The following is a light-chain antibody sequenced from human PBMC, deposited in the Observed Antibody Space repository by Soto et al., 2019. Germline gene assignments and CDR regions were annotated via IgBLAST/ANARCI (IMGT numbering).Light chain of an antibody. CDR2: EVT. Sequence: QSALTQPASVSGSPGQSITISCTGTSSDVGGYNYVSWYQRHPGKAPKLMIYEVTNRPSGVSNRFSGSKSGNTASLTISGLQAEDEADYYCSSYTSRSTLVFGTGTRSPS. J-gene: IGLJ1*01. V-gene: IGLV2-14*01. CDR3: SSYTSRSTLV. CDR1: SSDVGGYNY.